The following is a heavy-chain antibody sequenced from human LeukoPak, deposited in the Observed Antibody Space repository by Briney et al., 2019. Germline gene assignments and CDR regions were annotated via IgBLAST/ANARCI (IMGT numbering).Heavy chain of an antibody. CDR2: INHSGST. CDR3: ASLLATWYIDY. V-gene: IGHV4-34*01. CDR1: GGSFSSYY. J-gene: IGHJ4*02. D-gene: IGHD1-14*01. Sequence: SETLTLTCAFYGGSFSSYYWSWIRQPPGEGLEWIGEINHSGSTDYNPSLKNRVTISVDTSNNQFSLKLSSVTAADTAVYYCASLLATWYIDYWGQGTLVAVSS.